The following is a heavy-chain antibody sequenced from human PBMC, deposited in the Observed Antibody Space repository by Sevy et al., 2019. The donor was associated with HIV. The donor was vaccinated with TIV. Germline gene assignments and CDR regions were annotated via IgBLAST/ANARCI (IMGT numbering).Heavy chain of an antibody. V-gene: IGHV3-48*02. J-gene: IGHJ4*02. D-gene: IGHD2-15*01. CDR1: GFTFSSYS. CDR2: ISSSSSTI. CDR3: ARGGKDIVVVVAATADY. Sequence: GGSLRLSCAASGFTFSSYSMNWVRQAPGKGLEWVSYISSSSSTIYYADSVKGRFTISRDNAKNSLYLQMNSLRDEGTAVYYCARGGKDIVVVVAATADYWGQGTLVTVSS.